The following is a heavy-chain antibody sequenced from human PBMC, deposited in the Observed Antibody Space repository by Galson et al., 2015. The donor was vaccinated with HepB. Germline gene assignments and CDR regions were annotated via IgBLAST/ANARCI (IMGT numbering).Heavy chain of an antibody. D-gene: IGHD3-22*01. V-gene: IGHV4-59*08. CDR1: GGSISSYY. J-gene: IGHJ4*02. CDR3: ARHNPSYDSSGYLLSYFDY. Sequence: ETLSLTCTVSGGSISSYYWSWIRQPPGKGLEWIGYIYYSGSTNYNPSLKSRVTISVDTSKNQFSLKLSSVTAANTAVYYCARHNPSYDSSGYLLSYFDYWGQGTLVTVSS. CDR2: IYYSGST.